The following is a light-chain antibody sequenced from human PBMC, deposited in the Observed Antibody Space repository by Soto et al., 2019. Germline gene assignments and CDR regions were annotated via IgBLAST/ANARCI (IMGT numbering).Light chain of an antibody. CDR1: QSINSE. CDR3: QQGHNWPLT. V-gene: IGKV3-15*01. CDR2: GAS. J-gene: IGKJ2*01. Sequence: EIVMPQSPATLSLSPGEGAALSCRASQSINSELAWYQQKPGQPPRLLIYGASTRATGVPARFTGSESGSEFTLTISGLQSEDFAVYYCQQGHNWPLTFGQGTRLEI.